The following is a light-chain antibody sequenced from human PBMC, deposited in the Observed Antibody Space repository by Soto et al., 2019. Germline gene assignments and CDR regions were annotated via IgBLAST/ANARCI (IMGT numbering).Light chain of an antibody. CDR1: SSNIGADYD. CDR2: SNN. CDR3: LSYDDSLSGSGV. Sequence: QSVLTQPPSVSGAPGLRVTISCTGSSSNIGADYDVHWYQQIPGKAPKLLIYSNNKRPSGVPDRFSGSKSGTSASLAITGLQAEDEADYYCLSYDDSLSGSGVFGGGTKLTVL. J-gene: IGLJ3*02. V-gene: IGLV1-40*01.